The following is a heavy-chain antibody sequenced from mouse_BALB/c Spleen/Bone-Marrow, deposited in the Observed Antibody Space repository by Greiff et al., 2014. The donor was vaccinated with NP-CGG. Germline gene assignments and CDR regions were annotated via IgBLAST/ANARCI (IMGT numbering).Heavy chain of an antibody. CDR3: TPYGNYGWAY. D-gene: IGHD2-10*02. CDR2: IDPENGDT. CDR1: GFNIKDSY. Sequence: DVKLQESGAELVRSGASVKLSCTGSGFNIKDSYIHWVKQRPGQGLEWIGWIDPENGDTEYAPKFQGKATMTADTSSNTAYLQLSSLTSEDTAVYYCTPYGNYGWAYWGQGTSVTVSS. V-gene: IGHV14-4*02. J-gene: IGHJ4*01.